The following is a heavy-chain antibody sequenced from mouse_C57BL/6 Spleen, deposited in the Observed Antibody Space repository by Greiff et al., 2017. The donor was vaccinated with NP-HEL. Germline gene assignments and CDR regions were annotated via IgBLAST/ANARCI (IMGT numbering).Heavy chain of an antibody. CDR1: GYSITSGYY. V-gene: IGHV3-6*01. CDR2: ISYDGSN. CDR3: ARGGVYDYDWFAY. D-gene: IGHD2-4*01. J-gene: IGHJ3*01. Sequence: EVQLVESGPGLVKPSQSLSLTCSVTGYSITSGYYWNWIRQFPGNKLEWMGYISYDGSNNYNPSLKNRISITRDTSKNQFFLKLNSVTTEDTATYYCARGGVYDYDWFAYWGQGTLVTVSA.